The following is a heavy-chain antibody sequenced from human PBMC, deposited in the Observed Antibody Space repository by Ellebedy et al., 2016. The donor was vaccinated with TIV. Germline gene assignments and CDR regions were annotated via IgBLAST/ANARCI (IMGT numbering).Heavy chain of an antibody. D-gene: IGHD3-22*01. Sequence: GESLKISCAASGFTFSSYAMSWVRQAPGKGLEWVSTISGSGGSTYYADSVKGWFTISRDNSKNTLYLQMSSLRAEDTAVYYCAKDRDSYDSALFDYWGQGTLVTVSS. CDR2: ISGSGGST. V-gene: IGHV3-23*01. CDR1: GFTFSSYA. J-gene: IGHJ4*02. CDR3: AKDRDSYDSALFDY.